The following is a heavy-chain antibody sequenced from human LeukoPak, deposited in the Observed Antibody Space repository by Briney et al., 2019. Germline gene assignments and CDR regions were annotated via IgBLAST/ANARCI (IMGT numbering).Heavy chain of an antibody. V-gene: IGHV4-59*01. CDR1: GGSISSYY. CDR2: IYYSGST. J-gene: IGHJ6*02. CDR3: ARVTHSGSYSWHYYYYGMDV. Sequence: SETLSLTCTVSGGSISSYYWSWIRQPPGKGLEWIGYIYYSGSTNYNPSLKSRVTISVDTSKNQFSLKLSSVTAADTAVYYCARVTHSGSYSWHYYYYGMDVWGQGTTVTVSS. D-gene: IGHD1-26*01.